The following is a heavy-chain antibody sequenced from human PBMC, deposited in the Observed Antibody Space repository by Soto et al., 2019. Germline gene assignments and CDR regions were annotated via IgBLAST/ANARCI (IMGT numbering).Heavy chain of an antibody. J-gene: IGHJ4*02. CDR3: VRVGIVVAGSFDS. CDR1: GGTFSSYA. CDR2: IIPIFGTA. Sequence: SVKVSCEASGGTFSSYALSSLQQSPGQGLEWMGGIIPIFGTANYAQKFQGRVTITADESTSTAYMELSSLRSEDSAVYYWVRVGIVVAGSFDSWGQGTLVTVSS. V-gene: IGHV1-69*13. D-gene: IGHD6-19*01.